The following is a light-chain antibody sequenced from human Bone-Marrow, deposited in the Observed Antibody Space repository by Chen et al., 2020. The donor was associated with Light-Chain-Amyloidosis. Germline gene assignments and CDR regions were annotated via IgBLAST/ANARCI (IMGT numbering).Light chain of an antibody. V-gene: IGKV3-20*01. J-gene: IGKJ2*01. CDR3: QHRGGWPPMYT. Sequence: EIVLTQSPGTLSLSPGERATLSCRASQSVSSTYLAWYQQKPGQAPRLLIYGASTRATGIPDRFSGSVSGTDFTLTISSLEPEDSAFYYCQHRGGWPPMYTFGQGTKLEI. CDR2: GAS. CDR1: QSVSSTY.